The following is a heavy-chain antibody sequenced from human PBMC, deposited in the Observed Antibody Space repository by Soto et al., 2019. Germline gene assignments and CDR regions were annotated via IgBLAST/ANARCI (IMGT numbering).Heavy chain of an antibody. D-gene: IGHD6-13*01. J-gene: IGHJ5*02. CDR2: MNLNSGNT. V-gene: IGHV1-8*01. CDR1: RYTFTSYD. CDR3: ARGSAAGNWFDP. Sequence: ASVKVSCKASRYTFTSYDINWVRQATGQGLEWMGWMNLNSGNTGYAQKFQGRVTMTRNTSISTAYMELSSLRSEDTAVYYCARGSAAGNWFDPWGQGTLVTVSS.